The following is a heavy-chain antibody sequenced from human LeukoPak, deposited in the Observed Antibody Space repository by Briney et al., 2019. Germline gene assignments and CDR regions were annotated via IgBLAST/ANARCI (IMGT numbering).Heavy chain of an antibody. V-gene: IGHV3-23*01. CDR1: GFTFSSYA. Sequence: GGSLRLSCAASGFTFSSYAMSWVRQAPGKGLEWVSAISGSGGSTYYADSVKGRFTIPRDNSKNTLYLQMNSLRAEDTAVYYCAKDRGNVVVPAAIGYWGQRTLVTVSS. CDR2: ISGSGGST. CDR3: AKDRGNVVVPAAIGY. J-gene: IGHJ4*02. D-gene: IGHD2-2*02.